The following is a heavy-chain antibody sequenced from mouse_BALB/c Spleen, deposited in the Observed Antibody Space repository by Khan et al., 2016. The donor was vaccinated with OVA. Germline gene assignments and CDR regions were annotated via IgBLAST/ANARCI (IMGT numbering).Heavy chain of an antibody. Sequence: QVQLQQSGAELVKPGASVKLSCKTSGYTFTNYWIQWVNQRPGQGLGWIGQIFPGTGTTYSNENFKAKATLTVDTSSRAAYMHLISLTSEDSAVYVCARGYFGNYEFAYWGQGALVTVSA. CDR3: ARGYFGNYEFAY. D-gene: IGHD2-1*01. CDR1: GYTFTNYW. J-gene: IGHJ3*01. V-gene: IGHV1S132*01. CDR2: IFPGTGTT.